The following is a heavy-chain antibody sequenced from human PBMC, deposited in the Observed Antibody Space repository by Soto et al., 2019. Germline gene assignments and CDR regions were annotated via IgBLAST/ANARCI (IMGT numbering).Heavy chain of an antibody. J-gene: IGHJ4*02. CDR1: GGTFSSYA. V-gene: IGHV1-69*13. D-gene: IGHD6-13*01. Sequence: SVKVTCKDSGGTFSSYAISWVRQAPGQGLEWMGGIIPIFGTANYAQKFQGRVTITADESTSTAYMELSSLRSEDTAVYYCARGQQQLVPKFDYWGQGTLVTVSS. CDR3: ARGQQQLVPKFDY. CDR2: IIPIFGTA.